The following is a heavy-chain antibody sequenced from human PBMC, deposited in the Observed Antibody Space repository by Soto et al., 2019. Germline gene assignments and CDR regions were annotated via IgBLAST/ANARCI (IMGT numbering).Heavy chain of an antibody. Sequence: VQLLESGGGLAQQGGSLRLSCAASGFSFTSFVMIWVRQAPGKGLEWVSSIDGSGATTYYADSVKGRFTVSKDNSRTTLYLQMSSLRAEDTATYYCAEGGDFDYWGRGALVTVSS. CDR1: GFSFTSFV. V-gene: IGHV3-23*01. CDR3: AEGGDFDY. D-gene: IGHD2-15*01. CDR2: IDGSGATT. J-gene: IGHJ4*02.